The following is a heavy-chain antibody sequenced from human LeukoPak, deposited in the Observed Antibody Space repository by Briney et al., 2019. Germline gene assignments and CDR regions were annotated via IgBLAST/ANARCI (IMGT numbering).Heavy chain of an antibody. CDR3: ANDKQWLITYYFDY. J-gene: IGHJ4*02. Sequence: GGSLRLSCAASGFTFSSYAMSWVRQAPGKGPEWVSAISGSGGSTYYADSVKGRFTISRDSSKNTLYLQMNSLRAEDTAVYYCANDKQWLITYYFDYWGQGTLVTVSS. V-gene: IGHV3-23*01. CDR2: ISGSGGST. D-gene: IGHD6-19*01. CDR1: GFTFSSYA.